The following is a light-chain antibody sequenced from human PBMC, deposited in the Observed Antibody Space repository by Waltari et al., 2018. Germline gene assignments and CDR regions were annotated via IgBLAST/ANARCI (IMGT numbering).Light chain of an antibody. CDR3: QQYEDLPIT. V-gene: IGKV1-33*01. J-gene: IGKJ5*01. Sequence: DIQMTQSPSSLSASVGDRVTITCQASQDISNYLNWYQQKPGKAPKLLIYDASNLETAVPSRFSGSGSGTDFTVTISSLQPEDIATYYCQQYEDLPITFGQGTRLEIK. CDR1: QDISNY. CDR2: DAS.